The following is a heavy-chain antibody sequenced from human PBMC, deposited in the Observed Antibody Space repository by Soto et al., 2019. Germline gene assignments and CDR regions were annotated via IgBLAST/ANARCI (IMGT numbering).Heavy chain of an antibody. D-gene: IGHD2-21*01. CDR1: GYTFTSYD. J-gene: IGHJ6*02. Sequence: ASVKVSCKASGYTFTSYDINWVRQATGQGLEWMGWMNPNSGNTGYAQKFQGHVTISVDKLTTTAYLQWSSLKASDTAIYYCARQGVVPSGHANLDVWGQGTTVTVSS. CDR2: MNPNSGNT. V-gene: IGHV1-8*01. CDR3: ARQGVVPSGHANLDV.